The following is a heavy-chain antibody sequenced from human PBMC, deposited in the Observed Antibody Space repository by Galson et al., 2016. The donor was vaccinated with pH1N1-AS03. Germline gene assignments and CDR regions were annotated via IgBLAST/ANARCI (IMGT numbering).Heavy chain of an antibody. CDR3: ASAPVGSGHLYYFDY. CDR1: GFTFSTYW. D-gene: IGHD6-25*01. CDR2: INQDGSEK. V-gene: IGHV3-7*01. Sequence: SLRLSCAASGFTFSTYWMSWVRQAPGKGLEWVANINQDGSEKHYVDSVKGRFTISRDNAKNSLYLQVNNLRVEDTAVYYCASAPVGSGHLYYFDYRGQGTLITVSS. J-gene: IGHJ4*02.